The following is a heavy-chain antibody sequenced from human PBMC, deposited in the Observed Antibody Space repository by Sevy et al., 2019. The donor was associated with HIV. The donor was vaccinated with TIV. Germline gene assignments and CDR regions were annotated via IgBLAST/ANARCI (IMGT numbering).Heavy chain of an antibody. D-gene: IGHD3-3*01. CDR2: ISSSGSTI. V-gene: IGHV3-48*03. CDR3: AKRWGEYDLGLDV. J-gene: IGHJ6*02. CDR1: GFTFSSYE. Sequence: GGSLRLSCAASGFTFSSYEMNWVRQAPGKGLEWVSYISSSGSTIYYADSVKGRFTITRDNAKKSLYLQMNSLRAEDAAVYYCAKRWGEYDLGLDVWGQGTTVTVSS.